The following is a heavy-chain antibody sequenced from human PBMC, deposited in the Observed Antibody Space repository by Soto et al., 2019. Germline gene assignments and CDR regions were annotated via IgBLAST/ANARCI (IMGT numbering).Heavy chain of an antibody. D-gene: IGHD3-22*01. J-gene: IGHJ4*02. Sequence: PGGSLRLSCAASGFTFSSYAMSWVRQAPGKGLEWVSAISGSGGSTYYADSVKGRFTISRDNSKNTLYLQMNSLRAEDTAVYYCAKSLDYYDSSGPIDYWGQGTLVTVSS. CDR2: ISGSGGST. CDR1: GFTFSSYA. CDR3: AKSLDYYDSSGPIDY. V-gene: IGHV3-23*01.